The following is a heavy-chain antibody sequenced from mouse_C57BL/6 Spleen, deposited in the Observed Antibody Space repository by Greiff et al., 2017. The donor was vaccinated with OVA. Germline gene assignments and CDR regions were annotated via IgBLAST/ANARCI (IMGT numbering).Heavy chain of an antibody. Sequence: VQLQQSGAELVRPGASVKLSCKASGYTFTDYYINWVKQRPGQGLEWIARIYPGSGNTYYNEKFKGKATLTAEKSSSTAYMQLSSLTSEDSAVYFCARALRFGFAYWGQGTLVTVSA. CDR1: GYTFTDYY. V-gene: IGHV1-76*01. J-gene: IGHJ3*01. CDR3: ARALRFGFAY. CDR2: IYPGSGNT. D-gene: IGHD1-1*01.